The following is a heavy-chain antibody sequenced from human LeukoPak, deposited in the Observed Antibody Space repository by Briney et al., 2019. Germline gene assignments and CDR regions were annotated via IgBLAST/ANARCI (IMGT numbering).Heavy chain of an antibody. J-gene: IGHJ5*02. CDR3: TRVNLRGSQYNWFDP. CDR2: ITPIIDTA. CDR1: GGTLNSHI. V-gene: IGHV1-69*08. Sequence: SVKVSCKTSGGTLNSHIFSWVRQAPGQGLEWMGKITPIIDTAKYSQKFQGRVTITADKSTTTVYMELSSLKSGDTAVYYCTRVNLRGSQYNWFDPWGQGTLVTVSS. D-gene: IGHD1-26*01.